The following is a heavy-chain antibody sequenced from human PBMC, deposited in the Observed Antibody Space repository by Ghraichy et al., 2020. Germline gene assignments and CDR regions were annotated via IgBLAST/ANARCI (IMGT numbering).Heavy chain of an antibody. Sequence: SQTLSLTCAISGDSVSNNRDAWNWIRQSTSRGLEWLGRTYYRSRWYNDYAVSVEGRISIKADTSKNQFSLQLMSVTPKDTAMYFCARDPGYSSSWYDSWGQGTLVTVSS. CDR1: GDSVSNNRDA. V-gene: IGHV6-1*01. J-gene: IGHJ5*01. CDR2: TYYRSRWYN. CDR3: ARDPGYSSSWYDS. D-gene: IGHD2-2*01.